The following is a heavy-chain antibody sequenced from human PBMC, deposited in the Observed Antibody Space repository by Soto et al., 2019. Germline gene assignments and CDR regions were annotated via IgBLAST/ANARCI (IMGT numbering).Heavy chain of an antibody. CDR2: ISSSSSYI. J-gene: IGHJ4*02. CDR1: GFTFSSYS. V-gene: IGHV3-21*01. Sequence: ESGGGLVKPGGSLRLSCAASGFTFSSYSMNWVRQAPGKGLEWVSSISSSSSYIYYADSVKGRFTISRDNAKNSLYLQMNSLRAEDTAVYYCARDKGYSSSWLDYWGQGTLVTVSS. D-gene: IGHD6-13*01. CDR3: ARDKGYSSSWLDY.